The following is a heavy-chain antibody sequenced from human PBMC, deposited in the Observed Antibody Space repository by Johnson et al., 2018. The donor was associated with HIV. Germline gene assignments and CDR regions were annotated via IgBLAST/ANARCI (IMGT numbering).Heavy chain of an antibody. Sequence: QVQLVESGGGVVQPGRSLRLSCAASGFIFSDYYMTWIRQAPGKGLEWVSYISSSGSTIYYADSVKGRFTISRDNAKNSLYLQMGSLRAEDMAVYYGARESTATRGDAFDIWGQGTMVTVSS. CDR1: GFIFSDYY. V-gene: IGHV3-11*04. D-gene: IGHD4-17*01. CDR2: ISSSGSTI. J-gene: IGHJ3*02. CDR3: ARESTATRGDAFDI.